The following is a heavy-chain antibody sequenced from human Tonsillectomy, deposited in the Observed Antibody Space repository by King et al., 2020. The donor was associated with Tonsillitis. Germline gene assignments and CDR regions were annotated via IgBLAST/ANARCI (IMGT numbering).Heavy chain of an antibody. CDR3: ATACDGGDCYSNY. Sequence: VQLVESGGGVVQPGRSLRLSCAASRFTFNKYGMHWVRQAPGKGLEWVTFISYDGRYKYYADSVEGRFTISRDNSKNTLFLQMNSLRAEDTAVYYCATACDGGDCYSNYWGQGTLVTVSS. J-gene: IGHJ4*02. CDR2: ISYDGRYK. CDR1: RFTFNKYG. D-gene: IGHD2-21*02. V-gene: IGHV3-30*03.